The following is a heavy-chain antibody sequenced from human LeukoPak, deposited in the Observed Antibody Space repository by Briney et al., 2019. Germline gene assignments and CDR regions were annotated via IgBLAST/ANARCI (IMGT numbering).Heavy chain of an antibody. CDR2: IYPGDSDT. D-gene: IGHD3-3*01. V-gene: IGHV5-51*01. CDR3: ARHSPTIFGSHYYYMDV. J-gene: IGHJ6*03. CDR1: GYSFTSYW. Sequence: GESLKISCKGSGYSFTSYWIGWVRQMPGKGLESRGIIYPGDSDTRYSPSFQGQVTISADKSISTAYLQWSSLKASDTAMYYCARHSPTIFGSHYYYMDVCGKRTTVTVSS.